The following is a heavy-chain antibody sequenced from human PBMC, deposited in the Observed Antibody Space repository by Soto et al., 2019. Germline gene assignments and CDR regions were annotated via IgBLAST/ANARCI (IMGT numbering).Heavy chain of an antibody. CDR1: GFTCGAYA. Sequence: GGSQRISSRASGFTCGAYAVHWVRQEPGKGLEWGAVIYYDGSNKYYADSVKGRFTISRDNSKNTLYLQMNSLRAEDTAVYYCARAFCTNGVCYYYFDYWGQGTLVTVSS. J-gene: IGHJ4*02. CDR3: ARAFCTNGVCYYYFDY. CDR2: IYYDGSNK. D-gene: IGHD2-8*01. V-gene: IGHV3-33*01.